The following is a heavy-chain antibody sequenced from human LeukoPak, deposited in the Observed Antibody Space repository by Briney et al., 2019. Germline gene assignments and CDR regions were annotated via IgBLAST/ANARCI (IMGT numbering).Heavy chain of an antibody. V-gene: IGHV3-23*01. D-gene: IGHD6-6*01. CDR2: TSGPGGSR. J-gene: IGHJ4*02. CDR3: AKKVGLVSAPLYYFDL. Sequence: GGSLRLSCAASGFTFSSYAMSWVRQAPGKGLEWVSATSGPGGSRDYADSVKGRFTISRDNSMNTLYLQMNSLRAENTAIYYCAKKVGLVSAPLYYFDLWGQGTLVTVSS. CDR1: GFTFSSYA.